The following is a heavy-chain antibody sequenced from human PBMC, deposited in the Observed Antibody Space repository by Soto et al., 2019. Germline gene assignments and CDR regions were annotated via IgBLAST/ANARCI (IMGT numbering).Heavy chain of an antibody. J-gene: IGHJ6*02. V-gene: IGHV3-73*01. CDR3: NKSIGAYAMDV. CDR2: IRGKTDTYAT. D-gene: IGHD6-6*01. CDR1: GFTFSGSS. Sequence: PGGSLRLSCAASGFTFSGSSMHWVRQASGKGLEWVGRIRGKTDTYATAYAAPVRGRFTISRDDSKNTAYLQMNSLKTEDTDVYLCNKSIGAYAMDVWGQGTTVTVSS.